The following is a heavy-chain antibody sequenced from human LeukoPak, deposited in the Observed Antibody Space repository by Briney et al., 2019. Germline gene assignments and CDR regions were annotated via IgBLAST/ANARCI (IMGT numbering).Heavy chain of an antibody. V-gene: IGHV4-39*01. CDR3: ARRDVGATIDY. J-gene: IGHJ4*02. Sequence: SETLSLTCTVSGDSISSSRFYWAWIRQPPGKGLEWIGSILYTGRTFYNPSLKSRVTISVDTSKSQFSLRLGSVTASDTAVYYCARRDVGATIDYWGQGTLVTVSS. D-gene: IGHD1-26*01. CDR2: ILYTGRT. CDR1: GDSISSSRFY.